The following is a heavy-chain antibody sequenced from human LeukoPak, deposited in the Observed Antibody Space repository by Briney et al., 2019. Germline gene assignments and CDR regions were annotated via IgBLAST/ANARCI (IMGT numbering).Heavy chain of an antibody. CDR1: GFTFSNYA. Sequence: GGSLRLSCAASGFTFSNYAMRWVCQAPGKGLEWVSGISGSGDSTYYADSVKGRFTISRDNSKNTLYLQMNSLRAEDTAVYYCARRSGIAVAGAFDYWGQGTQVTISS. D-gene: IGHD6-19*01. J-gene: IGHJ4*02. CDR3: ARRSGIAVAGAFDY. CDR2: ISGSGDST. V-gene: IGHV3-23*01.